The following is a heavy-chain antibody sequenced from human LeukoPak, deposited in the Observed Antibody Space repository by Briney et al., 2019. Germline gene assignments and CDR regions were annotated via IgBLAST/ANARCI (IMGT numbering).Heavy chain of an antibody. Sequence: GGSLRLSCAASGFTFSSYEMNWVRQAPGKGLEWVSYISSSGSTIYYADSVKGRFTISRDNAKNSLYLQMNSLRAEDTAVYYCARDSYSSSFFDYWGQGTLVTVSS. D-gene: IGHD6-13*01. V-gene: IGHV3-48*03. CDR1: GFTFSSYE. J-gene: IGHJ4*02. CDR3: ARDSYSSSFFDY. CDR2: ISSSGSTI.